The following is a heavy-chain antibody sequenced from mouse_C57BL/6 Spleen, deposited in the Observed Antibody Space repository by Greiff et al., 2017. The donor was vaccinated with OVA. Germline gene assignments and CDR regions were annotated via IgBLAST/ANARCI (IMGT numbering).Heavy chain of an antibody. CDR3: ARSGDDWGYFDV. J-gene: IGHJ1*03. CDR1: GYAFSSYW. D-gene: IGHD2-4*01. CDR2: IYPGDGDT. V-gene: IGHV1-80*01. Sequence: QVQLQQSGAELVKPGASVKISCKASGYAFSSYWMNWVKQRPGKGLEWIGQIYPGDGDTNYNGKFKGKATLTADKSSSTAYMQLSSLTSEDSAVYFCARSGDDWGYFDVWGTVTTVTVSS.